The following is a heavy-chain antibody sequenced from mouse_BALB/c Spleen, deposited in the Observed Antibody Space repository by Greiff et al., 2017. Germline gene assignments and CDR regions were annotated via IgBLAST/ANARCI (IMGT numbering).Heavy chain of an antibody. V-gene: IGHV1-82*01. CDR1: GYAFSSSW. CDR2: IYPGDGDT. J-gene: IGHJ2*01. CDR3: ARLVTTVVRAMDY. D-gene: IGHD1-1*01. Sequence: QVQLQQSGPELVKPGASVKISCKASGYAFSSSWMNWVKQRPGQGLEWIGRIYPGDGDTNYNGKFKGKATLTADKSSSTAYMQLSSLTSVDSAVYFCARLVTTVVRAMDYWGQGTTLTVSS.